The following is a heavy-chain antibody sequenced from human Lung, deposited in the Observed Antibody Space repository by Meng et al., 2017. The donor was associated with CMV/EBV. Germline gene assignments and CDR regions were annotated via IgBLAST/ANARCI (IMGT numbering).Heavy chain of an antibody. CDR3: ARGTTSRYCSSTSCYRGAGFDP. D-gene: IGHD2-2*02. CDR2: IIPIFGTA. CDR1: GGTFSSYA. Sequence: SXXVSCKASGGTFSSYAISWVRQAPGQGLEWMGGIIPIFGTANYAQKFQGRVTITTDESTSTAYMELSSLRSEDTAVYYCARGTTSRYCSSTSCYRGAGFDPWGQGTLVTVSS. J-gene: IGHJ5*02. V-gene: IGHV1-69*05.